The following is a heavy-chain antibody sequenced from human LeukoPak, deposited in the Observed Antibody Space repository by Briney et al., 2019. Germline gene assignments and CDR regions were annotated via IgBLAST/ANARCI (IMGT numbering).Heavy chain of an antibody. D-gene: IGHD3-10*01. V-gene: IGHV4-38-2*02. CDR3: ARGLGGITMVRGYANWFDP. CDR2: INHSGST. Sequence: SETLSLTCTVSGYSISSGYYWSWIRQPPGKGLEWIGEINHSGSTNYNPSLKSRVTISVDTSKNQFSLKLSSVTAADTAVYYCARGLGGITMVRGYANWFDPWGQGTLVTVSS. J-gene: IGHJ5*02. CDR1: GYSISSGYY.